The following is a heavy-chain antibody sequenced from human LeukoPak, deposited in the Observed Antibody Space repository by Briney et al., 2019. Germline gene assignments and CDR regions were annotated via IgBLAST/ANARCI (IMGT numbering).Heavy chain of an antibody. CDR1: EFTLSSYA. CDR2: ITDSGGGT. V-gene: IGHV3-23*01. J-gene: IGHJ3*02. D-gene: IGHD2-2*01. CDR3: AKSRVPASLDQVFDI. Sequence: QTGESLRLSCAASEFTLSSYAIRWVRQAPGKGLEWVSTITDSGGGTYYVDSVKGLFTISRDNSKNILYLQMNSLRAEDTAVYYCAKSRVPASLDQVFDIWGQGTMVTVSS.